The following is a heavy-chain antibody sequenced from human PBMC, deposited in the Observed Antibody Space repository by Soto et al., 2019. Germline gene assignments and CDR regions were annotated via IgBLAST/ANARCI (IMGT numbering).Heavy chain of an antibody. CDR1: GFTFSSYG. J-gene: IGHJ4*02. CDR2: ISYDGSNK. Sequence: GGSLRLSCAASGFTFSSYGMHWVRQSPGKGLEWVAVISYDGSNKYYADSVKGRFTISRDNSKNTLYLQMNSLRAEDTAVYYCAKDPAGIVGATNYFDYWGQGTLVTVSS. CDR3: AKDPAGIVGATNYFDY. V-gene: IGHV3-30*18. D-gene: IGHD1-26*01.